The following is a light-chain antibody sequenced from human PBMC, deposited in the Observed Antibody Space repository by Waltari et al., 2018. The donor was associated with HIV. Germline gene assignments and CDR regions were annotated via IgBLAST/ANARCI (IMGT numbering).Light chain of an antibody. J-gene: IGLJ2*01. CDR1: SSNIGKNF. V-gene: IGLV1-47*01. CDR2: RDT. Sequence: QSVLTQPPSASGAPGQRVTISCTGGSSNIGKNFVYWYQQFPGAAPNLLIYRDTQRPSGVPDRFFASKSGTSASLAISGLRSEDEGDYYCASWDDSLFRSVIFGGGTKVTVL. CDR3: ASWDDSLFRSVI.